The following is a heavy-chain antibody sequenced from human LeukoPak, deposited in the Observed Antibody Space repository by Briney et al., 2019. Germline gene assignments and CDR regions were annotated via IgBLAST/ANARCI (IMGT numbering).Heavy chain of an antibody. CDR3: ARRRSSGWSPDAFDI. D-gene: IGHD6-19*01. Sequence: ASVKVSCKPYGYTFNTYGITWVRQAPGQGLEWMGWISPYNGNTNYAQKLQGRVTMTTDTSTSTAYMELRSLRSDDTAVYFCARRRSSGWSPDAFDIWGQGTMVTVSS. V-gene: IGHV1-18*01. CDR1: GYTFNTYG. J-gene: IGHJ3*02. CDR2: ISPYNGNT.